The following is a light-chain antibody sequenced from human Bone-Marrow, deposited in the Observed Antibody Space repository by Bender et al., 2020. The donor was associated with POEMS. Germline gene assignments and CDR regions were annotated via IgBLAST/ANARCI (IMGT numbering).Light chain of an antibody. J-gene: IGLJ3*02. CDR1: ALPKRY. V-gene: IGLV3-10*01. CDR2: EDN. Sequence: SYELTQPPSVSVSPGQTARITCSGDALPKRYTYWYQKKSGRAPVLVIYEDNKRPSGIPERFSGSSSGTMATLTISGAQVEDETDYYCYSPDSSGNLWVFGGGTKLTVL. CDR3: YSPDSSGNLWV.